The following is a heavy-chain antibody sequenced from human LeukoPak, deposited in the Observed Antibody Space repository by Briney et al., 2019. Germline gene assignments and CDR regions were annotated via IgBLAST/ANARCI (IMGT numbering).Heavy chain of an antibody. Sequence: SETLSLTCTVSGGSISSGGYCWSWIRQHPGKGLEWIGYIYYSGSTYYNPSLKSRVTISVDTSKNQFSLKLSSVTAADTAVYYCARVRGRYCSGGSCSYYFDYWGQGTLVTVSS. CDR2: IYYSGST. CDR3: ARVRGRYCSGGSCSYYFDY. CDR1: GGSISSGGYC. J-gene: IGHJ4*02. V-gene: IGHV4-31*03. D-gene: IGHD2-15*01.